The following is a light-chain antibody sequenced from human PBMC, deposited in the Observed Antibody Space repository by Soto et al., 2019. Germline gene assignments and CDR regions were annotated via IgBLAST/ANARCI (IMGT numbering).Light chain of an antibody. CDR1: QDIGNF. CDR3: QPYNNWPLT. V-gene: IGKV1-27*01. CDR2: AAS. Sequence: ILMTQSPSSLSAFVGDRVTITCRASQDIGNFLAWYQQKPGKVPKLLIYAASTLQSGVPSRFIGSGSGTDFTLTISSLQPEDFAVYYCQPYNNWPLTFGGGTKVDIK. J-gene: IGKJ4*01.